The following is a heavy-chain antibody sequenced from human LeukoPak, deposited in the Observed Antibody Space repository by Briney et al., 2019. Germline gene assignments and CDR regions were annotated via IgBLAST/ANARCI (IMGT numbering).Heavy chain of an antibody. CDR3: ASEGPSIVGGADAFDI. V-gene: IGHV3-11*01. J-gene: IGHJ3*02. CDR2: ITSSGSTN. D-gene: IGHD1-26*01. CDR1: GFTFSDYY. Sequence: GGSLRLFCAASGFTFSDYYMSGIRQAPGEGLEWVSYITSSGSTNYYADSVKGRFTISRDNAKNSLYLQMNSLRAEDTAVYYCASEGPSIVGGADAFDIWGQGTMVTVSS.